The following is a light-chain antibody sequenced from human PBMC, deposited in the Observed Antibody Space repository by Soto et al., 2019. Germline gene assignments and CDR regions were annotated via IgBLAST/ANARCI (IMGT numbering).Light chain of an antibody. J-gene: IGKJ1*01. V-gene: IGKV1-5*03. Sequence: DIQMTQSPSTLSASVGDRVTITCRASQSISTWLDWYQQKPGKAPKLLIYKASSLESGVPSRFSGSDSGTDFTLTISSLQPDDFATYYCQQYNSYLTFGQGTKVEIK. CDR2: KAS. CDR1: QSISTW. CDR3: QQYNSYLT.